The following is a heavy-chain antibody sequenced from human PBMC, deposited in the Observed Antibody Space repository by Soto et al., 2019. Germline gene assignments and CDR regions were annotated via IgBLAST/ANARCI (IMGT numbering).Heavy chain of an antibody. J-gene: IGHJ4*02. V-gene: IGHV3-30*04. D-gene: IGHD5-18*01. CDR2: ISYDGSNK. CDR3: ARDPKRGSTNGHNSYGYY. Sequence: GGSLRLSCAASGFTFSSYAMHWVRQAPGKGLEWVAVISYDGSNKYYADSVKGRFTISRDNSKNTLYLQMNSLRAEDTAVYYCARDPKRGSTNGHNSYGYYWGQGTLVTVSS. CDR1: GFTFSSYA.